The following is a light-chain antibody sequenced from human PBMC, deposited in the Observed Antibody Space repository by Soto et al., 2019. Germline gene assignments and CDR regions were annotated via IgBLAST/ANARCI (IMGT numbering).Light chain of an antibody. J-gene: IGLJ1*01. Sequence: SVLTQPRSVSGSPGRSVTISCTGASSDGGGYNYVSWYQQHPGKAPKLMVYDVSKRPSGVPDRFSGSKSGNTASLTISGLQTEDEADYYCCSYAGRYTYVFGTGTKVTVL. V-gene: IGLV2-11*01. CDR3: CSYAGRYTYV. CDR1: SSDGGGYNY. CDR2: DVS.